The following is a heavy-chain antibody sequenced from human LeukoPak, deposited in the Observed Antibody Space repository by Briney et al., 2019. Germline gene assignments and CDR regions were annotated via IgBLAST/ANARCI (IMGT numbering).Heavy chain of an antibody. Sequence: GASVKVSCKASGGTFSSYAISWVRQAPGQGLEWMGRIIPILGIANYAQKFQGRVTITADKSTSTAYMELSSLRSEDTAVYYCARDQMVRGPPSYYFDYWGQGTLVTVSS. CDR1: GGTFSSYA. CDR3: ARDQMVRGPPSYYFDY. J-gene: IGHJ4*02. CDR2: IIPILGIA. D-gene: IGHD3-10*01. V-gene: IGHV1-69*04.